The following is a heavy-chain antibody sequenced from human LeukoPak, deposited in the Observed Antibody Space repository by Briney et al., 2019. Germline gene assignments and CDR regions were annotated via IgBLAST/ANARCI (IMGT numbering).Heavy chain of an antibody. CDR2: SSYDGSHE. Sequence: GGSLRLSCAASGFTFSSYAMHWVRQAPGKGLEWVAVSSYDGSHEYYAGSVKGRFTISRDNFKDTLYLQMNSLRPEDTAVYFCAKETTYYGALDHWGQGSLVTVSS. V-gene: IGHV3-30*04. CDR1: GFTFSSYA. CDR3: AKETTYYGALDH. D-gene: IGHD4-17*01. J-gene: IGHJ4*02.